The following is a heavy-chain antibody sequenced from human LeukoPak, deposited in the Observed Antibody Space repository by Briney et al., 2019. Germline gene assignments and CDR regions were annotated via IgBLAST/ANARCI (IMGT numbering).Heavy chain of an antibody. CDR1: GYTFTSYA. Sequence: GASVKVSCKASGYTFTSYAMHWVRQAPGQRLEWMGWINAGNGNTKYSQEFQGRVTITRDTSASTAYMELSSLRSEDMAVYYCVRGVPGVYFYYYMDVWGQGTTVTVSS. V-gene: IGHV1-3*03. D-gene: IGHD2-8*01. J-gene: IGHJ6*03. CDR2: INAGNGNT. CDR3: VRGVPGVYFYYYMDV.